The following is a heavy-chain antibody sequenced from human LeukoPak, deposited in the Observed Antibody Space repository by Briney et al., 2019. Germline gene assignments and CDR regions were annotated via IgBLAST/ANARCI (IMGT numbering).Heavy chain of an antibody. CDR3: AKGARRFGELAYFDY. CDR1: GFTFSSYW. D-gene: IGHD3-10*01. Sequence: GGSLRLSCAASGFTFSSYWMSWVRQAPGKGLEWVANIKQDGSEKYYVDSVKGRFTISRDNAKNSLYLQMNSLRAEDTAVYYCAKGARRFGELAYFDYWGQGTLVTVSS. J-gene: IGHJ4*02. CDR2: IKQDGSEK. V-gene: IGHV3-7*01.